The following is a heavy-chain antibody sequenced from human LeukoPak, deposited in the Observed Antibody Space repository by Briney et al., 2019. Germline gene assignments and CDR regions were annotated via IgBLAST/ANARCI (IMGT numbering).Heavy chain of an antibody. CDR1: GFTFSSYE. D-gene: IGHD1-26*01. J-gene: IGHJ3*02. CDR2: ISSSGSTI. V-gene: IGHV3-48*03. Sequence: GGSLRLSCAASGFTFSSYEMNWVRQAPGKGLEWVSYISSSGSTIYYADSVRGRFTISRDNAKNSLYLQMNSLRAEDTAVYYCARALGSYAYTDAFDIWGQGTMVTVSS. CDR3: ARALGSYAYTDAFDI.